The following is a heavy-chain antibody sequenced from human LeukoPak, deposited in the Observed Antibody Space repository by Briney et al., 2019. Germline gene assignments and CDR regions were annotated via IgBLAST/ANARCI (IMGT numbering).Heavy chain of an antibody. D-gene: IGHD1-14*01. CDR1: GFTFSSYS. CDR2: ISSSSSYI. Sequence: GGSLRLSCAASGFTFSSYSMNWVRQAPGKGLEWVPSISSSSSYIYYADSVKGRFTISRDNAKNSLYLQMNSLRAEDTAVYYCAREPHSYYYYYGMDVWGKGTTVTVSS. V-gene: IGHV3-21*01. J-gene: IGHJ6*04. CDR3: AREPHSYYYYYGMDV.